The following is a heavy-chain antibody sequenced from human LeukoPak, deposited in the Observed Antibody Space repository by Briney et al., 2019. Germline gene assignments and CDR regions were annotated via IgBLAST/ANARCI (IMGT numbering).Heavy chain of an antibody. CDR1: GFTFNNFA. D-gene: IGHD6-19*01. V-gene: IGHV3-23*01. CDR2: ISGSGGST. CDR3: AKNVKSSGWYSDY. Sequence: PGGSLRLSCAASGFTFNNFAMSWVRQAPGKGLEWVSAISGSGGSTYYADSVKGRFTISRDNSKNTQYLQMNSLRAEDTAVYYCAKNVKSSGWYSDYWGQGTLVTVSS. J-gene: IGHJ4*02.